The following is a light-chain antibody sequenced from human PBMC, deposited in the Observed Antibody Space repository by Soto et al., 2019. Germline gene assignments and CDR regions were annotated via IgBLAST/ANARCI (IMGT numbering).Light chain of an antibody. CDR1: QSVSSN. J-gene: IGKJ1*01. V-gene: IGKV3-15*01. CDR2: GAS. CDR3: QQYGRSPTT. Sequence: ELVMTQSPATLSVSPGERATLSCRASQSVSSNLAWYQQKPCQAPRLLIYGASTRATGIPSRFSGSGSGTDFTLTISRLEPEDFAVYYCQQYGRSPTTFGQGTKVDI.